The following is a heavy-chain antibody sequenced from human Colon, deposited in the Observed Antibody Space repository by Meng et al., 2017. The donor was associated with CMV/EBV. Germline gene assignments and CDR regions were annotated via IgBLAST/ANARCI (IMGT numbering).Heavy chain of an antibody. CDR2: IYYSGST. Sequence: SCTVSGGSISSSSYYWGWIRQPPGKGLEWIGSIYYSGSTYYNPSLKSRVTISVDTSKNQFSLKLSSVTAADTAVYYCARVRKHYGMDVWGQGTTVTVSS. D-gene: IGHD1-14*01. J-gene: IGHJ6*02. V-gene: IGHV4-39*01. CDR3: ARVRKHYGMDV. CDR1: GGSISSSSYY.